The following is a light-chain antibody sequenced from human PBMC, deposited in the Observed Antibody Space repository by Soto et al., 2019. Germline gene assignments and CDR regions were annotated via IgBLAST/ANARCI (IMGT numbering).Light chain of an antibody. CDR1: SSNIGAGYD. CDR3: QSYDSSLSGSNYV. V-gene: IGLV1-40*01. Sequence: VLTQPPSVSGAPGQRVTISCTGSSSNIGAGYDVHWYQQLPGTAPKLLIYGNSNRPSGVPDRFSGSKSGTSASLAITGLQAEDEADYYCQSYDSSLSGSNYVFGTGTKVTVL. J-gene: IGLJ1*01. CDR2: GNS.